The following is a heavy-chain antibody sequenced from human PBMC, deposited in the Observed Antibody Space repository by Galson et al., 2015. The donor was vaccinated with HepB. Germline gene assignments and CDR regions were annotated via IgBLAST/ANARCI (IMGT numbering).Heavy chain of an antibody. CDR1: GFTFSNAW. CDR3: TTWITVVRGVRLYYFDY. D-gene: IGHD3-10*01. J-gene: IGHJ4*02. Sequence: SLRLSCAASGFTFSNAWMSWVRQAPGKGLEWVGRIKSKTDGGTTDYAAPVKGRFTISRDDSKNTLYLQMNSLKTEDTAVYYCTTWITVVRGVRLYYFDYWGQGTLVTVSS. V-gene: IGHV3-15*01. CDR2: IKSKTDGGTT.